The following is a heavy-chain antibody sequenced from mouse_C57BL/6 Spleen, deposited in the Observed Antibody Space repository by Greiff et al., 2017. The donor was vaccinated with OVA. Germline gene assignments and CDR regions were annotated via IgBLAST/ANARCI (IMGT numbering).Heavy chain of an antibody. CDR3: ARPLYYYGSSYHAMDY. J-gene: IGHJ4*01. CDR2: ISSGGSYT. CDR1: GFTFSSYG. Sequence: EVKLVESGGDLVKPGGSLKLSCAASGFTFSSYGMSWVRQTPDKRLEWVATISSGGSYTYYPDSVKGRFTISRDNAKNTLYLQMSSLKSEDTAMYYCARPLYYYGSSYHAMDYWGQGTSVTVSS. V-gene: IGHV5-6*01. D-gene: IGHD1-1*01.